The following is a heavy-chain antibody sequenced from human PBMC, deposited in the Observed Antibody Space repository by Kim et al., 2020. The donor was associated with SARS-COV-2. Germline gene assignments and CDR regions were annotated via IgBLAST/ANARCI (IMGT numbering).Heavy chain of an antibody. J-gene: IGHJ5*02. D-gene: IGHD2-8*01. V-gene: IGHV2-70*11. CDR1: GFSLTTRGMC. CDR3: ARTSGKGYCTTITCLRGGWFDP. CDR2: IDWDDDK. Sequence: SGPTLVKPTQTLTLTCTFSGFSLTTRGMCVSWIRQPPGKALDWLARIDWDDDKYYSTSLKTRLTISKDTSKNQVVLTMTNMDPVDTATYYCARTSGKGYCTTITCLRGGWFDPWGQGALVTVSS.